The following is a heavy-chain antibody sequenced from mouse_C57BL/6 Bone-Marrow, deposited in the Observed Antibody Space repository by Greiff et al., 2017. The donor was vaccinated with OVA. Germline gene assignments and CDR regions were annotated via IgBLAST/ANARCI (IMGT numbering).Heavy chain of an antibody. CDR2: ISSGGSYT. CDR1: GFTFSSYG. CDR3: ARLRDGYLFAY. V-gene: IGHV5-6*01. Sequence: EVKLVESGGDLVKPGGSLKLSCAASGFTFSSYGMSWVRQTPDKRLEWVATISSGGSYTYYPDSVKGRFTISRDNAKNTLYLQMSSLKSEDTAMYYCARLRDGYLFAYWSQGTLVTVSA. J-gene: IGHJ3*01. D-gene: IGHD2-3*01.